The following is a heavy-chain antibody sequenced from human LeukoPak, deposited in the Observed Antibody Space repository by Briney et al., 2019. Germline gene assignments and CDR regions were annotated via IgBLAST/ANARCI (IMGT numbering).Heavy chain of an antibody. J-gene: IGHJ4*02. CDR2: IYYSGST. Sequence: PSETLSLTCTVSGGSISTYYWSWIRQPPGKGLERIGYIYYSGSTNYNPSLKSRVTISLATSKNQCSLKLSSVTAADTAVYYCARDSEVSSGWYPFDYWGQGTLVTVSS. D-gene: IGHD6-19*01. CDR3: ARDSEVSSGWYPFDY. V-gene: IGHV4-59*01. CDR1: GGSISTYY.